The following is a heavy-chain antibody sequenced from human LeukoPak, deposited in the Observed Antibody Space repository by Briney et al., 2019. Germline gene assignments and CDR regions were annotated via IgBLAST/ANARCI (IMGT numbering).Heavy chain of an antibody. Sequence: SETLFLTCTVSGGSISSDYWSWIRQPPGKGLEWIGDIYYSGSTNYNPSLKSRVTISVDTSKNQFSLKLSSVTAADTAVYYCARYPPPITMVRGVTLFDIWGQGTMVTVSS. J-gene: IGHJ3*02. V-gene: IGHV4-59*01. CDR1: GGSISSDY. D-gene: IGHD3-10*01. CDR3: ARYPPPITMVRGVTLFDI. CDR2: IYYSGST.